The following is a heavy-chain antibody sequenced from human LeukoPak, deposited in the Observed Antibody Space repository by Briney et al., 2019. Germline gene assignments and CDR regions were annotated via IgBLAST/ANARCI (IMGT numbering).Heavy chain of an antibody. CDR2: INPSGGST. CDR3: ARNVPLMTAFDY. D-gene: IGHD2-8*01. V-gene: IGHV1-46*01. Sequence: GASVKVSCKASGYIFTSYYMHWVRQAPGQGLEWMGIINPSGGSTSYAQKFQGRVTMTRDTSTSTVYMELSSLRSEDTAVYYCARNVPLMTAFDYWGQGTLVTVSS. J-gene: IGHJ4*02. CDR1: GYIFTSYY.